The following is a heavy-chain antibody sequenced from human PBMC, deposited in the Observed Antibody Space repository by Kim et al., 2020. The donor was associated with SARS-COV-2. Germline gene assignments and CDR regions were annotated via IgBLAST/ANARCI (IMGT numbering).Heavy chain of an antibody. Sequence: YADSAKGRFTISRDNAKSTLYLQVNSLRAEDTAVYYCAKSPNLDISFDNWGQGTLVTVSS. J-gene: IGHJ4*02. D-gene: IGHD3-3*01. V-gene: IGHV3-23*01. CDR3: AKSPNLDISFDN.